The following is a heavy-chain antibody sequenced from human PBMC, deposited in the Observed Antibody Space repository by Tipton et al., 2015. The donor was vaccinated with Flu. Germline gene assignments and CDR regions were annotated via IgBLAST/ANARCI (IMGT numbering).Heavy chain of an antibody. D-gene: IGHD6-13*01. V-gene: IGHV4-61*01. Sequence: TLSLTCTVSGGSITRGSYYYNWIRQPPGQGLEWIGYFSKSGSTYYNPSLQSRVTISVDTSNNKFSLELSAVSAADTAVYYCAKWSSSWWSFDYWGQGALVTVSS. CDR3: AKWSSSWWSFDY. CDR2: FSKSGST. CDR1: GGSITRGSYY. J-gene: IGHJ4*02.